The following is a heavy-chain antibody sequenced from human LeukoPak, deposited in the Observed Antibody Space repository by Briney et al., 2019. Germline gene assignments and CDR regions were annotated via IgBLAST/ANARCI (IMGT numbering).Heavy chain of an antibody. CDR1: GGTFSSYA. V-gene: IGHV1-69*06. Sequence: SVKVSCKASGGTFSSYAISWVRQAPGQGLEWMGGIIPIFGTANYAQKFQGRATITADKSTSTAYIELSSLRSEDTAVYYCASRRGEKNLAPIYDSSGYYADYWGQGTLVTVSS. CDR3: ASRRGEKNLAPIYDSSGYYADY. J-gene: IGHJ4*02. D-gene: IGHD3-22*01. CDR2: IIPIFGTA.